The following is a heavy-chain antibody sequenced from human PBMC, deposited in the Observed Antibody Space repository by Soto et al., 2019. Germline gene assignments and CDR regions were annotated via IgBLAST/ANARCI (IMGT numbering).Heavy chain of an antibody. CDR1: GYTFTSYG. CDR2: ISAYNGNT. V-gene: IGHV1-18*01. Sequence: QVQLVQSGAEVKKPGASVKVSCKASGYTFTSYGISWVRQAPGQGLEWMGWISAYNGNTNYSQKGQGRVTTTPDTSTIYAYMELRSVSSDDTAVYYCARVRVRGYDILTGSHEVFNWFDPWGQGTLVTVSS. CDR3: ARVRVRGYDILTGSHEVFNWFDP. D-gene: IGHD3-9*01. J-gene: IGHJ5*02.